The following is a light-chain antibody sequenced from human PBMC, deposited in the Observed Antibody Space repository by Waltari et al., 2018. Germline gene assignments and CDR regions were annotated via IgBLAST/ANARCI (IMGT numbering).Light chain of an antibody. J-gene: IGKJ4*01. Sequence: EIVMTQSPATLSVSQGERATLSCRASQSVSSNLAWYQQKPCQAPRLLIYVASNRATGIQSRFIGSGSWTEFTLTISSLQSEDFAVYYCQQYNNWPLTFGGGTKVEIK. CDR3: QQYNNWPLT. CDR2: VAS. CDR1: QSVSSN. V-gene: IGKV3-15*01.